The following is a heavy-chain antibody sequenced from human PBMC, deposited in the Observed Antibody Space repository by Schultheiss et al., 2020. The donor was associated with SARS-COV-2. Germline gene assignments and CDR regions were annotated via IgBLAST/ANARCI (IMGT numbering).Heavy chain of an antibody. CDR2: ISYDGSNK. D-gene: IGHD2-15*01. CDR3: ARANSGGYYYGMDV. V-gene: IGHV3-30*03. Sequence: GGSLRLSCAASGFTFDDYAMHWVRQAPGKGLEWVAVISYDGSNKYYADSVKGRFTISRDNSKNTLYLQMNSLRAEDTASYYCARANSGGYYYGMDVWGQGTTVTVSS. CDR1: GFTFDDYA. J-gene: IGHJ6*02.